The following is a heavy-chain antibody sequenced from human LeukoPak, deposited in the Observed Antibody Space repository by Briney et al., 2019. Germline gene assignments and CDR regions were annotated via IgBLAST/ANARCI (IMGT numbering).Heavy chain of an antibody. CDR1: GFTFSNFA. J-gene: IGHJ4*02. CDR2: ISGIGDGT. Sequence: PGGSLRLSCSTSGFTFSNFAMHWVRPAPRKGLEWVSTISGIGDGTYYADSVKGRFTISRDNSKNTLFLQISSLSADYTALYYLAKVRFQEGTVFRGVITPVDYWGQGTLVTVTS. CDR3: AKVRFQEGTVFRGVITPVDY. V-gene: IGHV3-23*01. D-gene: IGHD3-10*01.